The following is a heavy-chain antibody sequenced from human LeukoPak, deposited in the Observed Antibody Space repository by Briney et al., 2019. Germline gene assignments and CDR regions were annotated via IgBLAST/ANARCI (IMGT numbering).Heavy chain of an antibody. CDR1: GYTFTSYG. D-gene: IGHD6-19*01. Sequence: ASVTVSCKASGYTFTSYGISWVRQAPGQGLEWMGWISAYNGNTNYAQKLQGRVTMTTDTSTSTAYMELRSLRSDDTAVYYCARDLPIAVAVYNWFDPWGQGTLVTVSS. CDR2: ISAYNGNT. V-gene: IGHV1-18*01. CDR3: ARDLPIAVAVYNWFDP. J-gene: IGHJ5*02.